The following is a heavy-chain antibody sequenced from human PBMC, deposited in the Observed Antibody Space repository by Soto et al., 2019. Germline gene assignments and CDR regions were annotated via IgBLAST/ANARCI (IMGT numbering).Heavy chain of an antibody. Sequence: QVQLVQSGAEVKKPGSSVKVSCKASGGTFSSYAISWVRQAPGQGLEWMGGIIPIFGTANYAQKFQGRVTITADESTSTAYMELSSLRSEDTGVYYCARPGPFEVAVAGIYYYYGMDVWGQGTTVTVSS. D-gene: IGHD6-19*01. J-gene: IGHJ6*02. CDR3: ARPGPFEVAVAGIYYYYGMDV. CDR2: IIPIFGTA. CDR1: GGTFSSYA. V-gene: IGHV1-69*01.